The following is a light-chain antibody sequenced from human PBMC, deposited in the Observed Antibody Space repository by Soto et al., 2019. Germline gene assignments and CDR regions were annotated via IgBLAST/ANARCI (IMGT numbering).Light chain of an antibody. J-gene: IGKJ3*01. Sequence: EIVMTQSPATLSVSPGEGATLSCRASQSVSSDLAWYQQKPGQAPRLLMYGASTRATGVSARFSGSGSGTEFTLTISSLRSEDFAVYYCQQYNNWPPVTFGPGTKVDIK. CDR2: GAS. CDR1: QSVSSD. CDR3: QQYNNWPPVT. V-gene: IGKV3-15*01.